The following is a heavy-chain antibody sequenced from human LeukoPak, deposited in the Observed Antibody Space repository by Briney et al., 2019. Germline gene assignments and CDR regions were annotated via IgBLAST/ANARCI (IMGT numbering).Heavy chain of an antibody. CDR1: GGSFSGYY. CDR3: ARGPQGTATTANWLDP. CDR2: INHSGST. D-gene: IGHD4-17*01. Sequence: SETLSLTCAVYGGSFSGYYWSWIRQPPGKGLEWIGEINHSGSTNYNPSLKSRVTISVDTSKNQFSLNLISVTAADTAVYYCARGPQGTATTANWLDPWGQGTLVTVSS. V-gene: IGHV4-34*01. J-gene: IGHJ5*02.